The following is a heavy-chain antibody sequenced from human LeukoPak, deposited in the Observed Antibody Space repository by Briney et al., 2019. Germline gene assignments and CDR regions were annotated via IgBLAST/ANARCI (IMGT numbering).Heavy chain of an antibody. J-gene: IGHJ4*02. CDR2: IYHSGST. V-gene: IGHV4-38-2*01. CDR3: ARNISLGGDTTMVTVFDY. D-gene: IGHD5-18*01. CDR1: GYSISSGYY. Sequence: PSETLSLTCAVSGYSISSGYYWGWIRQPPGKGLEWIGSIYHSGSTVYSPSLKSRVTISVDTFKNQFSLRLNSVTAADTAVYYCARNISLGGDTTMVTVFDYWDQGTLVTVSS.